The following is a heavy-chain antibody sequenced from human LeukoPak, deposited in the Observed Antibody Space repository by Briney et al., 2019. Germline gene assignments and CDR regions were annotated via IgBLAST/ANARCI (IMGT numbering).Heavy chain of an antibody. CDR1: GFTFSSYA. V-gene: IGHV3-64*01. CDR2: ISSNGGST. D-gene: IGHD6-19*01. CDR3: ARGSSGWTRYYYYYMDV. Sequence: GGSLRLSCAASGFTFSSYAMHWVRQAPGKGLEYVSAISSNGGSTYYANSVKGRFTISRDNSKNTLYLQMGGLRAEDMAVYYCARGSSGWTRYYYYYMDVWGKGTTVTVSS. J-gene: IGHJ6*03.